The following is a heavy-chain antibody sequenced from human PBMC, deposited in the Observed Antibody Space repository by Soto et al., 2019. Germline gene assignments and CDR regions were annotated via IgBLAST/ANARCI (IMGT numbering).Heavy chain of an antibody. CDR1: GGSISSGGYY. D-gene: IGHD3-16*01. CDR2: IYYIGSS. CDR3: ARGVLH. V-gene: IGHV4-31*03. Sequence: QVQLQESGPGLVKPSQTLSLPCTVYGGSISSGGYYWSWIRQHPGKGLEWIGAIYYIGSSYYNPSLTRRVTISADTSKNQFSLKLSAVTAADTAVYYCARGVLHWGQGTLVTVSS. J-gene: IGHJ4*02.